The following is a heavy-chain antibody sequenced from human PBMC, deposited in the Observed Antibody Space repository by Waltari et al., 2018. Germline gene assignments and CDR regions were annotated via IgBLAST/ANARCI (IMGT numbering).Heavy chain of an antibody. J-gene: IGHJ6*04. CDR2: IIPIFGTA. CDR1: GGTFSSYA. Sequence: SSVKVSCKASGGTFSSYAISWVRQAPGQGLEWMGGIIPIFGTANYAQKFQGRVTITADESTSPAYMDLSNLRSEDTSVYNXXXXXXXXDMGYMDVWAKGPRSPSPQ. D-gene: IGHD3-9*01. V-gene: IGHV1-69*01. CDR3: XXXXXXXDMGYMDV.